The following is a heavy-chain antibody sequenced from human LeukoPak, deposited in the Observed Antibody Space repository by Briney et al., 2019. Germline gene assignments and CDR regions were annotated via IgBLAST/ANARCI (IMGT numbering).Heavy chain of an antibody. D-gene: IGHD3-3*01. CDR1: GFTFSSNY. Sequence: GGSLRLSCAASGFTFSSNYMRWVRQAPGKGLEWVSVIYSGGSTYYADSVRGRFTISRDNSKNTLYLKMKRLRAEDAAVYYCGGAHYDFWSGYYPDYWGQGTLVTVSS. V-gene: IGHV3-53*01. CDR3: GGAHYDFWSGYYPDY. CDR2: IYSGGST. J-gene: IGHJ4*02.